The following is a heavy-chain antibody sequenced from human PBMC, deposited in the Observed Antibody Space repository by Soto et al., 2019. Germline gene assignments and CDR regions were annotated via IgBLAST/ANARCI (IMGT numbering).Heavy chain of an antibody. J-gene: IGHJ4*02. CDR1: DGSLSGYY. CDR3: ARASSHYAAGRYEGGYYCFDY. V-gene: IGHV4-34*01. CDR2: INHSGSA. Sequence: QVQLQQWGSGLLKPSETLSLTCAVSDGSLSGYYWSWIRQSPGKGLEWIGQINHSGSANYHPSLNSRVTIPLHTPGTECSRELSAVPAADSSGYYRARASSHYAAGRYEGGYYCFDYWGQGTLLTVSS. D-gene: IGHD3-10*01.